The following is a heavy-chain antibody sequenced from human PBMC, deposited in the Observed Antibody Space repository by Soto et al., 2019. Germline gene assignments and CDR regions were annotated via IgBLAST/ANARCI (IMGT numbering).Heavy chain of an antibody. CDR3: ARGSESFDL. D-gene: IGHD1-26*01. J-gene: IGHJ4*02. Sequence: QVLLMQSGPEVKKPGASVKVSCKASGYTFHNYGISWVRQVPGQGLEWMGWISGYNGNTNYALKIQGRVTVTRDTSTATAYMELRSLRSDDTAIYYCARGSESFDLWGQGTLVTVSS. V-gene: IGHV1-18*01. CDR2: ISGYNGNT. CDR1: GYTFHNYG.